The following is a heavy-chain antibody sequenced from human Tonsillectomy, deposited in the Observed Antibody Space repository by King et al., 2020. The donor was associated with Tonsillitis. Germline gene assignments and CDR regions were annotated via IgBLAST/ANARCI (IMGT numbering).Heavy chain of an antibody. V-gene: IGHV4-34*01. J-gene: IGHJ4*02. D-gene: IGHD1-1*01. CDR2: INHSGST. CDR1: GGSFSRYY. Sequence: VQLQQWGAGLLKPSEPLSLPCAVYGGSFSRYYWTWLRQPPGKGLEWIGEINHSGSTNYNSSLKSRVTISVDTSKNQFSLNLNSVTAADAGVYYCARVAGAVHDYWGQGTLVTVSS. CDR3: ARVAGAVHDY.